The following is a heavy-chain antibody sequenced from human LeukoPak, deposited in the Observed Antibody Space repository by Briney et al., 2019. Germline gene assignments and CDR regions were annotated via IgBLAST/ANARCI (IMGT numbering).Heavy chain of an antibody. Sequence: ASVKVSCKASGYTFTDYYMHWVRQAPGQGLGWMGWINPNSGGTNYAQKFQGRVTMTRDTSISTAYMELSSLRSDDTAVYYCAAFGGQWLVRGDVAFDVWGQGTMVTVSS. CDR2: INPNSGGT. D-gene: IGHD6-19*01. CDR3: AAFGGQWLVRGDVAFDV. CDR1: GYTFTDYY. J-gene: IGHJ3*01. V-gene: IGHV1-2*02.